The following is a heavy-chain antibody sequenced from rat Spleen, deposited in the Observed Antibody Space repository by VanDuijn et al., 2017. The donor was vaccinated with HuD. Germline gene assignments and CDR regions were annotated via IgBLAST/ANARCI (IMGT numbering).Heavy chain of an antibody. CDR2: IWNHGGT. J-gene: IGHJ2*01. Sequence: QVQLTESGPGLVQPSQTLSLTCTVSGLSLTSNSVSWIRQPPGKGLEWMGVIWNHGGTDYNSAIKSRLSISRDTSKRQVFLKMNSLQTEDTAMYFCARGSVFFDYWGQGVMVTVSS. CDR3: ARGSVFFDY. CDR1: GLSLTSNS. V-gene: IGHV2-47*01.